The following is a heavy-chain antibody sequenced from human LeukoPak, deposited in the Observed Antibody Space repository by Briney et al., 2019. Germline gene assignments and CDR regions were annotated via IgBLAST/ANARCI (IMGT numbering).Heavy chain of an antibody. D-gene: IGHD6-13*01. CDR1: GFTFSDFA. Sequence: GRTLRLSCAASGFTFSDFAMHWVRQPPGKGLEWVAVIAYDGGDRYYADSVKGRFAISRDNSKNALYLQMNSLRNEDTAVYYCARSRSPVGAAGFAYWGQGSLVTVSS. J-gene: IGHJ4*02. CDR2: IAYDGGDR. CDR3: ARSRSPVGAAGFAY. V-gene: IGHV3-30*09.